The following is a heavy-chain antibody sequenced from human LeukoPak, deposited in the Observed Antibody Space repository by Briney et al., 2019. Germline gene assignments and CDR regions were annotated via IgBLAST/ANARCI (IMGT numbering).Heavy chain of an antibody. J-gene: IGHJ4*02. CDR3: ARGGRPGIAAAGTLTY. CDR2: IIQDGSAK. V-gene: IGHV3-7*01. Sequence: GGSLRLSCAASGFTSSNYAMSWVRQAPGKGLEWVASIIQDGSAKFFVDSVKGRFTISRDNGKNSLYLQMNTLTVEDTAVYYCARGGRPGIAAAGTLTYWGQGTLVTVSS. D-gene: IGHD6-13*01. CDR1: GFTSSNYA.